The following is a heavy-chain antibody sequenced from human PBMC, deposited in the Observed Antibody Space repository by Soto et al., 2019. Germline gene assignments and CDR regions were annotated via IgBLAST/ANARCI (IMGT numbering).Heavy chain of an antibody. Sequence: EVQLVESGGGLVEPGGSLRLSCAASGFNFINAWMHWVRQAPGKGLEWVGRIKSKADGETTDYAAPVKGRFIISRDDSKNTLYLQINNLKMEDTAVYYCSALGVWGQGTTVTVSS. CDR3: SALGV. J-gene: IGHJ6*02. CDR1: GFNFINAW. D-gene: IGHD1-26*01. CDR2: IKSKADGETT. V-gene: IGHV3-15*07.